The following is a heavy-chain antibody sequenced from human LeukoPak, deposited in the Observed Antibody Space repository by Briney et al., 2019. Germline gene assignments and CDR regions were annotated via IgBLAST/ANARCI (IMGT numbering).Heavy chain of an antibody. CDR2: IYSGGST. CDR1: GFTVSSNY. CDR3: ARTTDY. D-gene: IGHD4-17*01. Sequence: GGSLSLSCAVSGFTVSSNYMSWVRQAPGKGLEWVSVIYSGGSTYYADSVEGRFNITRDNSKNTLYLQMNSLRADDTAIYYCARTTDYWGQGTLVTVSS. V-gene: IGHV3-53*01. J-gene: IGHJ4*02.